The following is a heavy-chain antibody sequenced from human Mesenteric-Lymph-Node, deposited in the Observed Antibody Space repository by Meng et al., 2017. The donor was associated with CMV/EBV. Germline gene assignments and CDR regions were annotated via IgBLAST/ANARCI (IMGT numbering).Heavy chain of an antibody. J-gene: IGHJ4*02. CDR3: ARVAVAGGLVDY. Sequence: SCKASGGTFSSYAISWVRQAPGQGLEWMGRIIPILGIANYAQKFQGRVTITADKSTSTAYMELSSLRSEDTAVYYCARVAVAGGLVDYWGQGTLVTVSS. CDR1: GGTFSSYA. CDR2: IIPILGIA. V-gene: IGHV1-69*04. D-gene: IGHD6-19*01.